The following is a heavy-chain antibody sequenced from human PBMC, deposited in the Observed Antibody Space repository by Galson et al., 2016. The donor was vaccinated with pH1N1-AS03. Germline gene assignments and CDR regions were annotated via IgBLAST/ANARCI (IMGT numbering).Heavy chain of an antibody. J-gene: IGHJ2*01. D-gene: IGHD3-16*02. V-gene: IGHV3-33*01. CDR2: IWHDGSEK. CDR3: ARDRHYYDYIWGTYRYDWYFDL. Sequence: SLRLSCAASGFTFSSHGMHWVRQTPGKGLEWVAVIWHDGSEKYYADSVKGRFTISRDNSKNTLYLQMNSLTAEDTAVYYFARDRHYYDYIWGTYRYDWYFDLWGRGTLVTVSS. CDR1: GFTFSSHG.